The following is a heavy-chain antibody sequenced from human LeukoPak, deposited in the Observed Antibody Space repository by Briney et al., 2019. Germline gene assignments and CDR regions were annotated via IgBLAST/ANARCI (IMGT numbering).Heavy chain of an antibody. D-gene: IGHD2-15*01. CDR2: IYHSGNT. V-gene: IGHV4-30-2*01. CDR1: GGSISSDGYS. J-gene: IGHJ4*02. CDR3: ARGAGTGDIVVVVAATGGIDAFDY. Sequence: SQTLSLTCVVSGGSISSDGYSWSWIRQPPGKGLEWMAYIYHSGNTYYNPSLKSRVTISVDTSKNQFSLKLSSVTAADTTVYYCARGAGTGDIVVVVAATGGIDAFDYWGQGTLVTVSS.